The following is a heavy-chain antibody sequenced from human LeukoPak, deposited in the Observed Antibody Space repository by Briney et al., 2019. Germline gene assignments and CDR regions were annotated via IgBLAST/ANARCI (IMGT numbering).Heavy chain of an antibody. CDR1: GYTFTGYY. Sequence: ASVTVSCKASGYTFTGYYMHRVRQAPGQGLEWMGWINPNSGGTNHAQKFQGWVTMTRDTSISTAYMELSRLRSDDTAVYYCARESRMYSSSLNAFDIWGQGTMVTVSS. V-gene: IGHV1-2*04. J-gene: IGHJ3*02. D-gene: IGHD6-13*01. CDR2: INPNSGGT. CDR3: ARESRMYSSSLNAFDI.